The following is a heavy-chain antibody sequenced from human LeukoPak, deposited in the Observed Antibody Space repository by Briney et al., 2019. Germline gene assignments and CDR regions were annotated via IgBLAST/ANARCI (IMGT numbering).Heavy chain of an antibody. CDR2: TNLNSGNT. Sequence: ASVKVSCKASGYTFTSYDNNWVRQATGQGIEWMGWTNLNSGNTGYAHEFQGTVTITRNPSISTAYMELSGLRAEDTAVYYCARGRTTVFSSYVYWGQGTLVTVSS. V-gene: IGHV1-8*01. CDR1: GYTFTSYD. J-gene: IGHJ4*02. D-gene: IGHD4-17*01. CDR3: ARGRTTVFSSYVY.